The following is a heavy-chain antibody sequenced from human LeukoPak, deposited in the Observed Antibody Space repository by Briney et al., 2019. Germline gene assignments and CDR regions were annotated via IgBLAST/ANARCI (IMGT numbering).Heavy chain of an antibody. V-gene: IGHV3-30*04. CDR3: ARGNYDILTGSAFDY. D-gene: IGHD3-9*01. Sequence: GGSLRLSCADSGFTFRSYAMHWVRQAPGKGLEWVAVTSYDGSKKYYADSVKGRFTISRDNSKNTLYLQMSSLRVEDTAAYYCARGNYDILTGSAFDYWGQGTLVTVSS. CDR1: GFTFRSYA. J-gene: IGHJ4*02. CDR2: TSYDGSKK.